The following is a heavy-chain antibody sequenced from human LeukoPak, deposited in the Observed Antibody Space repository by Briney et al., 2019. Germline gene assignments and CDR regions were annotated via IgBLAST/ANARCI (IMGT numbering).Heavy chain of an antibody. CDR3: AELGITMIGGV. Sequence: PGGSLRLSCAASGFTFSNEMNWVRQAPGKGLEWVSYISSSGSTIYYADSVKGRFTISRDNAKNSLYLPMNSLRAEDTAVYYCAELGITMIGGVWGKGTTVTISS. CDR2: ISSSGSTI. CDR1: GFTFSNE. D-gene: IGHD3-10*02. J-gene: IGHJ6*04. V-gene: IGHV3-48*03.